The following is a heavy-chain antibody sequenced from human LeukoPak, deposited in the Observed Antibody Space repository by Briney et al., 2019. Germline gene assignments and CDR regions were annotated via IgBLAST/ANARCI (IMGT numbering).Heavy chain of an antibody. D-gene: IGHD2-15*01. Sequence: GGSLRLSCAASGFTFSSYGMHWVRQAPGKGLEWVAVIWYDGSNKYYADSVKGRFTISRDNSKNTVYLEMNGLRAEDTAVYYCARPNCSGGNCYFEYYFDYWGQGTLVTVSS. V-gene: IGHV3-33*01. CDR1: GFTFSSYG. CDR2: IWYDGSNK. CDR3: ARPNCSGGNCYFEYYFDY. J-gene: IGHJ4*02.